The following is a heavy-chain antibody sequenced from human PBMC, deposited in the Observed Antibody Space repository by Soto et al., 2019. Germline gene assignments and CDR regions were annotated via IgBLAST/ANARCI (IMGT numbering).Heavy chain of an antibody. V-gene: IGHV6-1*01. CDR1: GDSVSSNSAA. CDR3: ARGYDFWSGYYKGPSGYYGMDV. CDR2: TYYRSKWYN. Sequence: SQTLSLTCAISGDSVSSNSAAWNLIRQSPSRGLEWLGKTYYRSKWYNDYAVSVKSRITINPDTSKNQFSLQLNSVTPEDTAVYYCARGYDFWSGYYKGPSGYYGMDVWGQGTTVTVSS. J-gene: IGHJ6*02. D-gene: IGHD3-3*01.